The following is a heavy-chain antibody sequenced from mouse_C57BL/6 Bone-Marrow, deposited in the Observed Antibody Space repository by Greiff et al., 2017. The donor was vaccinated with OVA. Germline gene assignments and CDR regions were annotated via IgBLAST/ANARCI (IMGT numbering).Heavy chain of an antibody. Sequence: VQLQQPGAELVKPGASVKMSCKASGYTFTSYWITWVKQRPGQGLEWIGDIYPGSGSTNYNEKFKSKATLTVDTSSSTAYMQLSSLTSEDSAVYYCASRTPYGSSPFDYWGQGTTLTVSS. CDR1: GYTFTSYW. CDR3: ASRTPYGSSPFDY. V-gene: IGHV1-55*01. J-gene: IGHJ2*01. CDR2: IYPGSGST. D-gene: IGHD1-1*01.